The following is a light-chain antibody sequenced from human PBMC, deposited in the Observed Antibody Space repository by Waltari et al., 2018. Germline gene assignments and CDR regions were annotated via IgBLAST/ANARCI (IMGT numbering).Light chain of an antibody. CDR2: GAS. CDR1: QSVSSN. J-gene: IGKJ2*01. V-gene: IGKV3-15*01. CDR3: QQYNNWSYT. Sequence: EIVMTQSPATLSVSPRERSTLSCRASQSVSSNLAWYQQKPGQAPRLLIYGASTRATGIPARFSGSGSGTEFTLTISSLQSEDFAVYYCQQYNNWSYTFGQGTKLEIK.